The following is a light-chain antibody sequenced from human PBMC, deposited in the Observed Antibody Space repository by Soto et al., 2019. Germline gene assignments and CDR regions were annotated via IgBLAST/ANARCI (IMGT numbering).Light chain of an antibody. CDR1: SSDVGTCNY. CDR2: DVA. Sequence: QSALTQPRSVSGSPGQSVTISCTGTSSDVGTCNYVSWYQQHPGKAPKLMIYDVAKRPSGVPDRFSGSKSGNTASLTISGLQAEDETDYYCCSYAGTYTYVFGTGTKLTVL. CDR3: CSYAGTYTYV. V-gene: IGLV2-11*01. J-gene: IGLJ1*01.